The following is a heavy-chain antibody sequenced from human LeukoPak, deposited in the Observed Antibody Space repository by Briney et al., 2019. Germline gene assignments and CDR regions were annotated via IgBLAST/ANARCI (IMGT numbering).Heavy chain of an antibody. D-gene: IGHD3-10*01. V-gene: IGHV4-34*01. CDR1: GGSFSSYY. J-gene: IGHJ5*02. Sequence: PSETLSLTCAVYGGSFSSYYWSWIRQPPGKGLEWIGEINHSGSTNYNPSLKSRVTISVDTSKNQFSLKLSSVTAADTAVYYCARGLRTMVRGVITPWGQGTLVAVSS. CDR3: ARGLRTMVRGVITP. CDR2: INHSGST.